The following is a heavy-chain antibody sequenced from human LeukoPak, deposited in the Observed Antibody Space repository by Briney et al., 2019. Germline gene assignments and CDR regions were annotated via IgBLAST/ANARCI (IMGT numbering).Heavy chain of an antibody. Sequence: GASVKVSCKASGYTFTGYYMHWVRQAPGQGLEWMGWINPNTGGTNYAQKFQGRVTMTRDTSINAAYMELTSLRSDDTAVYYCATIGGSSIGCWGQGTLVTVSS. V-gene: IGHV1-2*02. CDR3: ATIGGSSIGC. D-gene: IGHD6-6*01. CDR2: INPNTGGT. J-gene: IGHJ4*02. CDR1: GYTFTGYY.